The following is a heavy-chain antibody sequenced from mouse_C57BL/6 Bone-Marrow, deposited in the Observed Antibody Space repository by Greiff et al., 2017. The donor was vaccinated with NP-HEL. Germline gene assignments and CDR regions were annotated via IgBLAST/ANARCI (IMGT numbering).Heavy chain of an antibody. Sequence: VKLVESGAELVKPGASVKMSCKASGYTFTTYPIEWMKQNHGKSLEWIGNFHPYNDDTKYNEKFKGKATLTVEKSSSTVYFELSRLTSYDSAVYYCARRRYYYGFAYWGQGTLVTVSA. CDR2: FHPYNDDT. D-gene: IGHD1-1*01. CDR1: GYTFTTYP. CDR3: ARRRYYYGFAY. V-gene: IGHV1-47*01. J-gene: IGHJ3*01.